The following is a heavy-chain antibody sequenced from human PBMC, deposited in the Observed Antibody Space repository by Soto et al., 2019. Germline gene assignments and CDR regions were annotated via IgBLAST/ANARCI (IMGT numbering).Heavy chain of an antibody. D-gene: IGHD3-22*01. V-gene: IGHV3-7*03. CDR3: ARAPSPLSSGYYYFDY. CDR1: GFTFSSYW. J-gene: IGHJ4*02. Sequence: LRLSCAASGFTFSSYWMSWVRQAPGKGLEWVANIKQDGSGKYYVDSVKGRFTISRDNAKNSLYLQMNSLRAEDTAVYYCARAPSPLSSGYYYFDYWGQGTLVTVSS. CDR2: IKQDGSGK.